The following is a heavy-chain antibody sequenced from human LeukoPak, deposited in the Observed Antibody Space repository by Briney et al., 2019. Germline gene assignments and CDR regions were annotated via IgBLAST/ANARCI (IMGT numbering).Heavy chain of an antibody. Sequence: SGTLSLTCAVSGGSISSSNWWSWVRPPPGKGLEWIGEIYHSGSTNYNPPLTSRVTMSVDKSKNQFSLKLSSVTAADTAVYYCARTNTRWLQVGGAFDIWGQGTMVTVSS. J-gene: IGHJ3*02. V-gene: IGHV4-4*02. D-gene: IGHD5-24*01. CDR2: IYHSGST. CDR1: GGSISSSNW. CDR3: ARTNTRWLQVGGAFDI.